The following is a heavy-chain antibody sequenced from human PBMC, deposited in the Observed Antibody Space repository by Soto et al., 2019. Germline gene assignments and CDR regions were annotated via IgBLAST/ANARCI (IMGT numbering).Heavy chain of an antibody. J-gene: IGHJ5*02. CDR3: ARSVFP. V-gene: IGHV4-31*03. Sequence: PSETLSLTCTVSGGSISSGGYYWNWIRQHPGKGLEWIGYIYYIGSTYYNPSLKSRVTISLDTSKNQFSLKLSSVTAADTAVYYCARSVFPWGQGSLVIVSS. CDR2: IYYIGST. CDR1: GGSISSGGYY.